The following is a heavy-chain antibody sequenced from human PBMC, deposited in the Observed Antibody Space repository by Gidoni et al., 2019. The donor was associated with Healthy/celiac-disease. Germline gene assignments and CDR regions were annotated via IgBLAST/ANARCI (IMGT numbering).Heavy chain of an antibody. CDR3: AKGRNYYDSSGYGPLDY. V-gene: IGHV3-30*18. CDR1: GFTFSSYG. Sequence: QVQLVESGGGVVQPGRSLRLSCASSGFTFSSYGMHGVRQAPGKGLEWVAVISYDGSNKYYADSVKGRFTISRDNSKNTLYLQMNSLRAEDTAVYYCAKGRNYYDSSGYGPLDYWGQGTLVTVSS. J-gene: IGHJ4*02. CDR2: ISYDGSNK. D-gene: IGHD3-22*01.